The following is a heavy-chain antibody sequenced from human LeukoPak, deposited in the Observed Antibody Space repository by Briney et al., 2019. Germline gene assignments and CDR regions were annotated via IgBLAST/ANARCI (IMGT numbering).Heavy chain of an antibody. CDR1: GYTFTGYY. CDR2: IIPNSGGT. D-gene: IGHD3-22*01. CDR3: ARGDYDTSGYKFDY. Sequence: GESLKVSCKASGYTFTGYYMHWVRQAPGQGLEWMGRIIPNSGGTNSGQKFQGRLTMTRDTSISTAYMELSRLSSDGTAVYYCARGDYDTSGYKFDYWGQGTLVTVSS. J-gene: IGHJ4*02. V-gene: IGHV1-2*06.